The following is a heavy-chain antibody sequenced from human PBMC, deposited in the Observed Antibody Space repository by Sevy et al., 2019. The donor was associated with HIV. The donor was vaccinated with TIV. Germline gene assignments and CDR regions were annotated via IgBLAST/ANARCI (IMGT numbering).Heavy chain of an antibody. D-gene: IGHD5-18*01. CDR3: LKEVSQYSYSDY. J-gene: IGHJ4*02. CDR1: GFTFSNYA. CDR2: IGGSADAT. V-gene: IGHV3-23*01. Sequence: GGSLRLSCAASGFTFSNYAMSWVRQTPGKGLEWVSAIGGSADATYYTDSVKGRFTISRDNSKNTVYLQMNSLRAEATAVYYCLKEVSQYSYSDYWGQGTLVTVSS.